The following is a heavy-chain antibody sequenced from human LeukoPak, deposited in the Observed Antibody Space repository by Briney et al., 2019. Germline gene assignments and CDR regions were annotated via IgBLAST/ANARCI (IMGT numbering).Heavy chain of an antibody. J-gene: IGHJ4*02. D-gene: IGHD2-2*02. Sequence: PGGSLTLSCAASGLSLSSDHMSWPRQAPGKGLEWVSFVYNANGDTYYSDSVKGRFTISRDNSKNTLYLQMDNLRADDTAVYYCSTAPAWDLLYYNWGQGPLVPVSS. CDR1: GLSLSSDH. CDR2: VYNANGDT. V-gene: IGHV3-53*01. CDR3: STAPAWDLLYYN.